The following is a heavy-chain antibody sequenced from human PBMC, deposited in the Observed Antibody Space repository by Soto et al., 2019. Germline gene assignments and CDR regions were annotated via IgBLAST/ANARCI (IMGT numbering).Heavy chain of an antibody. CDR3: ARHEGYSGYDYYFDY. V-gene: IGHV4-59*08. D-gene: IGHD5-12*01. Sequence: SETLSLTCTVSGGSISSYYWNWIRQPPGKGLEWIGYIYYSGSTNYNPSLKSRVTISVDTSKNQFSLKLSSVTAADTAVYYCARHEGYSGYDYYFDYWGQGTLVTVSS. CDR2: IYYSGST. J-gene: IGHJ4*02. CDR1: GGSISSYY.